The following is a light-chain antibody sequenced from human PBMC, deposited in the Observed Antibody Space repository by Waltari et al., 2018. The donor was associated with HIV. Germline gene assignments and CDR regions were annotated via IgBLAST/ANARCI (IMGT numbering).Light chain of an antibody. CDR2: DVS. J-gene: IGLJ1*01. V-gene: IGLV2-14*03. CDR1: SSDVGGHDY. Sequence: QSALTQPASVSGSPGQSIIISCTGTSSDVGGHDYVSWYQQHPGKAPKLLIHDVSNRPSGVSNRFSGSKSGNTASLTISGLQAEDEAHYYCSSYTTNSTPSVFGTGTKVTVL. CDR3: SSYTTNSTPSV.